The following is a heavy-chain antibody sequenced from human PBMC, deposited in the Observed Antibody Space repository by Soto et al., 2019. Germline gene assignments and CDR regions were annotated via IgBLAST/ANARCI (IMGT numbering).Heavy chain of an antibody. V-gene: IGHV1-69*12. J-gene: IGHJ6*02. CDR1: GGTFSSYA. CDR2: IIPIFGTA. D-gene: IGHD3-10*01. Sequence: QVQLVQSGAEVKKPGSSVKVSCKASGGTFSSYAISWVRQAPGQGLEWMGGIIPIFGTANYAQKFQGRVTITADESTSTAYMELSSRRSEDTAVYYCARAVHYYGSGTTLETYGMDVWGQGTTVTVSS. CDR3: ARAVHYYGSGTTLETYGMDV.